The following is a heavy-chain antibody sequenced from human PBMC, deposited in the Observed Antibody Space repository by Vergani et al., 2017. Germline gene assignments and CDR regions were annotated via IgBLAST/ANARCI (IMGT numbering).Heavy chain of an antibody. Sequence: QVQLVESGGGVVQPGRSLRLSCAASGFTFSSYGMHWVRPAPGKGLERVAVISYDGSIKYYADSVKGRFTISRDNSKNTLYLQMNSLRAEDTAVYYCAKDVIEYSSPFDAFDIWGQGTMVTVSS. CDR3: AKDVIEYSSPFDAFDI. D-gene: IGHD6-6*01. CDR1: GFTFSSYG. J-gene: IGHJ3*02. CDR2: ISYDGSIK. V-gene: IGHV3-30*18.